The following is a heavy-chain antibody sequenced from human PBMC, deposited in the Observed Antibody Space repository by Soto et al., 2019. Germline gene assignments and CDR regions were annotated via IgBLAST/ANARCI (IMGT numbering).Heavy chain of an antibody. CDR3: TTDCSGGSCYTGG. Sequence: EVQLVESGGGLVKPGGSLRLSCAASGFTFSNAWMSWVRHAPGKGLEWVGRIKSKTDGGTTDYAAPVKGRFTISRDDSKNTLYLQMNSLKTEDTAVYYCTTDCSGGSCYTGGWGQGTLVTVSS. V-gene: IGHV3-15*01. CDR2: IKSKTDGGTT. D-gene: IGHD2-15*01. J-gene: IGHJ4*02. CDR1: GFTFSNAW.